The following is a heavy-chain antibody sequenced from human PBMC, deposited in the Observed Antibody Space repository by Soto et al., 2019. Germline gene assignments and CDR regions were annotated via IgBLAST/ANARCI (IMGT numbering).Heavy chain of an antibody. CDR3: AANSGSYSRPRY. V-gene: IGHV1-2*04. Sequence: ASVKVSCKASGYTFTGYYMHWVRQAPGQGLEWMGWINPNSGGTNYAQKFQGWVTMTRDTSISTAYMDLRSLRSDDTAVYYCAANSGSYSRPRYWGQGTLVTVSS. J-gene: IGHJ4*02. CDR1: GYTFTGYY. D-gene: IGHD1-26*01. CDR2: INPNSGGT.